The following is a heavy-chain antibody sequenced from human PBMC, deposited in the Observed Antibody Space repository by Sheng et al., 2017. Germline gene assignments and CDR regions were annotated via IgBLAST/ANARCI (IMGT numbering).Heavy chain of an antibody. D-gene: IGHD3-3*01. CDR2: INHSGST. Sequence: QVQLQQWGAGLLKPSETLSLTCAVYGGSFSGYYWSWIRQPPGKGLEWIGEINHSGSTNYNPSLKSRVTISVDTSKNQFSLKLSSVTAADTAVYYCARGVLRFLEWFYPNWFDPWCQEPWSPSPQ. V-gene: IGHV4-34*01. CDR1: GGSFSGYY. J-gene: IGHJ5*02. CDR3: ARGVLRFLEWFYPNWFDP.